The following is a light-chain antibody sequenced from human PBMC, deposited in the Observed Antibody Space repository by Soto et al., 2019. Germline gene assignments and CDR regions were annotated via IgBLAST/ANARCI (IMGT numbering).Light chain of an antibody. CDR2: EVT. J-gene: IGLJ2*01. V-gene: IGLV2-14*01. CDR1: SSGVGAYNY. Sequence: QSALTQAASVSGALGQAITVSGTGTSSGVGAYNYVSWYQQHADKAPKLRIFEVTNRPSGVSGRFSGSKSGITASLSISGVQPEDEADYYCTSYSRSSPVLFGGGTKLTVL. CDR3: TSYSRSSPVL.